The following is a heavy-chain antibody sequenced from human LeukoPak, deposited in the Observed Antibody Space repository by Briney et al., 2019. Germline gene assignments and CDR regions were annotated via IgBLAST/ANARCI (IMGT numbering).Heavy chain of an antibody. V-gene: IGHV3-30*04. CDR1: GFTFSSYA. Sequence: GGSLRLSCAASGFTFSSYAMHWVRQAPGKGLEWVAVISYDGSNKYYADSVKGRFTISRDNSKNTLYLQMNSLRAEDTAVYYCARGRHGGFSGMDVWGQGTTVTVSS. CDR2: ISYDGSNK. CDR3: ARGRHGGFSGMDV. D-gene: IGHD3-16*01. J-gene: IGHJ6*02.